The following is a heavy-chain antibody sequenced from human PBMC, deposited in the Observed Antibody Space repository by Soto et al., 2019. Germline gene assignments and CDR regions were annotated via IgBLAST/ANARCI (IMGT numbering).Heavy chain of an antibody. CDR3: ATGGSGTYYLGPLDY. J-gene: IGHJ4*02. D-gene: IGHD3-10*01. CDR2: IRQYGDET. CDR1: AFSLKTYW. V-gene: IGHV3-7*01. Sequence: EVQLVESGGGLVLPGGSLRLSCVGSAFSLKTYWMAWVRQAPGKGLECVANIRQYGDETFYVDSVKCRFTISRDNANNSVYLQMDNLRAEDTGVYYGATGGSGTYYLGPLDYWGQGIMVIVSS.